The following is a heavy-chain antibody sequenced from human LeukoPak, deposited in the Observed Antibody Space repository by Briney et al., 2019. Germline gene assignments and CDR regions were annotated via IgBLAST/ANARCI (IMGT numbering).Heavy chain of an antibody. Sequence: SVKVSCKASGGTFSSYAISWVRQAPGQGLEWMGGIIPIFGTANYAQKFQGRVTITADKSTSTAYMELSSLRSEDTAVYYCARGAGYSYADAFDIWGQGTMVTVSS. D-gene: IGHD5-18*01. CDR1: GGTFSSYA. CDR2: IIPIFGTA. V-gene: IGHV1-69*06. CDR3: ARGAGYSYADAFDI. J-gene: IGHJ3*02.